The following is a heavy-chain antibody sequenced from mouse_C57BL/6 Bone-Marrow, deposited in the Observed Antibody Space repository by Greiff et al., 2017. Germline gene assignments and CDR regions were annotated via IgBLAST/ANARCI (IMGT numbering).Heavy chain of an antibody. CDR3: ARGDYDYFYYAMDY. V-gene: IGHV1-59*01. CDR2: IDPSDSYT. Sequence: QVQLQQPGAELVRPGTSVKLSCKASGYTFTSYWMPWVQQRPGQGLEWIGVIDPSDSYTNYNQKFKGKATLTIHTSSSTAYMQLSSLTSEYSAVYYCARGDYDYFYYAMDYWGQGTSVTVSS. J-gene: IGHJ4*01. CDR1: GYTFTSYW. D-gene: IGHD2-4*01.